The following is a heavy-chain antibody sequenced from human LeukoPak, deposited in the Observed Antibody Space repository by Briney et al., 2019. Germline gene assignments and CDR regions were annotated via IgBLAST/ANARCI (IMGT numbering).Heavy chain of an antibody. CDR2: ISSSSSTI. D-gene: IGHD1-26*01. V-gene: IGHV3-48*01. Sequence: GGSLRLSCAASGFTFSSYSMNWVRQAPGKGLEWVSYISSSSSTIYYADPVKGRFTISRDNAKNSLYLQMNSLRAEDTAVCYCARDTSSGSYYGEGPLDYWGQGTLVTVSS. CDR3: ARDTSSGSYYGEGPLDY. J-gene: IGHJ4*02. CDR1: GFTFSSYS.